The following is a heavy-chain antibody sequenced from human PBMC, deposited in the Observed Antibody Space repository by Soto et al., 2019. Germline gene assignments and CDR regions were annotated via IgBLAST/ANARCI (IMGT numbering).Heavy chain of an antibody. V-gene: IGHV3-30*18. D-gene: IGHD5-18*01. CDR1: GFTFSSYG. Sequence: HPGGSLRLSCAASGFTFSSYGMHWVRQAPGKGLEWVAVISYDGSNKYYADSVKGRFTISRDNSKNTLYLQMNSLRAEDTAVYYCAKDPDDGGYSYGYFWFDPWGQGTLVTVSS. CDR3: AKDPDDGGYSYGYFWFDP. CDR2: ISYDGSNK. J-gene: IGHJ5*02.